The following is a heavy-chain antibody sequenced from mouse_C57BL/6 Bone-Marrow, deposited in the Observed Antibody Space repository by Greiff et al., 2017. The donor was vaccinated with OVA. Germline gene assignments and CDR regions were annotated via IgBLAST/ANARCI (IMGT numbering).Heavy chain of an antibody. Sequence: QVQLQQPGAELVKPGASVKMSCKASGYTFTSYWITWVKQRPGQGLEWIGDIYPGSGSTNYNEKFKSKATLTVDTSSSTAYMQLSSLTSEDSAVYYCRIYYYGSSSRFDYWGQGTTLTVSS. J-gene: IGHJ2*01. D-gene: IGHD1-1*01. CDR3: RIYYYGSSSRFDY. V-gene: IGHV1-55*01. CDR2: IYPGSGST. CDR1: GYTFTSYW.